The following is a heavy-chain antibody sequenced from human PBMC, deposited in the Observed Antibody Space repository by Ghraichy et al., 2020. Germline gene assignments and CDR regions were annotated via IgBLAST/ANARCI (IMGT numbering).Heavy chain of an antibody. V-gene: IGHV4-34*01. D-gene: IGHD3/OR15-3a*01. J-gene: IGHJ5*02. CDR1: GGSFSGYY. CDR3: ARVRTGYYTYSGTNWFDP. CDR2: INHSGST. Sequence: SETLSLTCAVYGGSFSGYYWSWIRQPPGKGLEWIGEINHSGSTNYNPSLKSRVTISVDTSKNQFSLKLSSVTAADTAVYYCARVRTGYYTYSGTNWFDPWGQGTLVTVSS.